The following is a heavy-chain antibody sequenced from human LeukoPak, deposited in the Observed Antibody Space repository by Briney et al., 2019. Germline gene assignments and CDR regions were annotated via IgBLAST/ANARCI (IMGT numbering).Heavy chain of an antibody. D-gene: IGHD5-24*01. CDR3: ARHRRDGYNFFDW. J-gene: IGHJ4*02. CDR2: IYYTGSS. V-gene: IGHV4-59*08. CDR1: GGSISSYY. Sequence: SETLSLTCTVSGGSISSYYWSWIRQPPGKELEWIAYIYYTGSSNYNPSLKSRVSISVDTSKNQFSLKLSSVTAADTAVYYCARHRRDGYNFFDWWGQGALVTVSS.